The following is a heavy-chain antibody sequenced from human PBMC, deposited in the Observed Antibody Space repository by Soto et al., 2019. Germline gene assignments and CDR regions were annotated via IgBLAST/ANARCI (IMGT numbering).Heavy chain of an antibody. Sequence: SETLSLTCAVYGGSFSGYYWSWIRRPPGKGLEWIGEINHSGSTNYNPSLKIRVTISVDTSKNQFSLKLSSVTAADTAVYYCARGPPGYYDLWSGTIGKAPKFDYWGQGTLVTVSS. CDR1: GGSFSGYY. V-gene: IGHV4-34*01. D-gene: IGHD3-3*01. CDR2: INHSGST. J-gene: IGHJ4*02. CDR3: ARGPPGYYDLWSGTIGKAPKFDY.